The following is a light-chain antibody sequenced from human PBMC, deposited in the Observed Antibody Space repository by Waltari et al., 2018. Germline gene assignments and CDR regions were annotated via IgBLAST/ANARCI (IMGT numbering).Light chain of an antibody. CDR2: GAS. J-gene: IGKJ4*01. V-gene: IGKV3-20*01. CDR3: QQYDGSVVT. CDR1: QTITGSW. Sequence: EIVLTQSPGTLSVSPGERVTVSCRASQTITGSWLTWYHQKPGQAPMILIYGASNRAPGIPDRFSGSGSGTDFTLTISRLEPEDSAVYYCQQYDGSVVTFGGGTKVEIK.